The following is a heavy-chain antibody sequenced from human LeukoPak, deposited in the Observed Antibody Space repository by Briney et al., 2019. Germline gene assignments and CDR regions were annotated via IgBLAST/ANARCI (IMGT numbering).Heavy chain of an antibody. CDR3: VRDSFDSTGQYYFDY. CDR2: IRGSGGTI. J-gene: IGHJ4*02. CDR1: GFTFSAYN. Sequence: GGSLRLSCAASGFTFSAYNMNWVRQAPGKGLEWLSFIRGSGGTIYYAASVKGRFTISRDNAKNSLYLQMNSLRAEDTAVYHCVRDSFDSTGQYYFDYWGLGTLVTVSS. V-gene: IGHV3-48*04. D-gene: IGHD3-22*01.